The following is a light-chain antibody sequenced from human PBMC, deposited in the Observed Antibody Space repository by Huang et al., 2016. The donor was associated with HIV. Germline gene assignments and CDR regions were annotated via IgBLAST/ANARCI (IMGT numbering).Light chain of an antibody. CDR3: QQYGNYLET. V-gene: IGKV3-20*01. CDR1: QSVSSNY. J-gene: IGKJ2*01. Sequence: ETVLTQSPGTLSLSPGERATLSCRASQSVSSNYLAWYQQKPGQAPRLLIDGASSRATGIPDRFSGSGSGTDFTLTITRLEPGDFAVYYCQQYGNYLETFGQGTNLEIK. CDR2: GAS.